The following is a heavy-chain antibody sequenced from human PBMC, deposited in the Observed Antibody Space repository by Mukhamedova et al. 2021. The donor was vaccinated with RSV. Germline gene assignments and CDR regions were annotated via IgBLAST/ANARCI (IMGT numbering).Heavy chain of an antibody. D-gene: IGHD6-13*01. Sequence: SGISGSGGSTYYADSVKGRFTISRDNSKNTLYLQMHSLRAEDTAVYYCAKRRSSSWGFDYWGQGTLVTVSS. V-gene: IGHV3-23*01. CDR3: AKRRSSSWGFDY. J-gene: IGHJ4*02. CDR2: ISGSGGST.